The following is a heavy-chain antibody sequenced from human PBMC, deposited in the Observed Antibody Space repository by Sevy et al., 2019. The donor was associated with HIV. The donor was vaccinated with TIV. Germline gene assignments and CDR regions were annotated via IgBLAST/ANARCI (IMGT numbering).Heavy chain of an antibody. D-gene: IGHD5-18*01. CDR1: GFTFSSYW. CDR3: ASGGYSYGGYYAFDI. Sequence: GGSLRLSCAASGFTFSSYWMHWVRQAPGKGLVWVSRINSDGSSTSYADSVKGRFTISRDNAKNTLYLQMNSLRAEDTAVYYCASGGYSYGGYYAFDIWGQGTMVTVSS. CDR2: INSDGSST. J-gene: IGHJ3*02. V-gene: IGHV3-74*01.